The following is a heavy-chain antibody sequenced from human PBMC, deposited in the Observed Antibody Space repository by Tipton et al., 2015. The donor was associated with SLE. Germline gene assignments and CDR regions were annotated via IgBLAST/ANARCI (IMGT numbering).Heavy chain of an antibody. CDR1: GGSIGSYY. V-gene: IGHV4-59*12. J-gene: IGHJ4*02. CDR3: ARALNFWSGYYLDY. D-gene: IGHD3-3*01. CDR2: IYYSGST. Sequence: TLSLTCTVSGGSIGSYYWSWIRQPPGKGLEWIGYIYYSGSTNYNASLKSRVTISVDTSKNQFSLKLSSVTAADTAVYYCARALNFWSGYYLDYWGQGTLVTVSS.